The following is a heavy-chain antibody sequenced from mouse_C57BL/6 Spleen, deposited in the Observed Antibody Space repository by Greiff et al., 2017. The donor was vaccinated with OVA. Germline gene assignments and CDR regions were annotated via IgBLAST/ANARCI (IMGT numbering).Heavy chain of an antibody. J-gene: IGHJ2*01. CDR1: GYAFSSSW. Sequence: QVQLKESGPELVKPGASVKISCKASGYAFSSSWMNWVKQRPGKGLEWIGRIYPGDGDTNYNGKFKGKATLTADKSSSTAYMQLSSLTSEDSAVYFCARSRAQLGQDFDYWGQGTTLTVSS. CDR3: ARSRAQLGQDFDY. CDR2: IYPGDGDT. V-gene: IGHV1-82*01. D-gene: IGHD4-1*02.